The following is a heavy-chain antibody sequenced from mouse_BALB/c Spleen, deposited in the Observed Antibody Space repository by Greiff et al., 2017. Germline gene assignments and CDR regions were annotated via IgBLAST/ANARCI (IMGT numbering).Heavy chain of an antibody. Sequence: EVHLVESGGGLVQPGGSLKLSCAASGFTFSSYGMSWVRQTPDKRLELVATINSNGGSTYYPDSVKGRFTISRDNAKNTLYLQMSSLKSEDTAMYYCARDRNYRYDYAMDYWGQGTSVTVSS. J-gene: IGHJ4*01. CDR2: INSNGGST. CDR3: ARDRNYRYDYAMDY. D-gene: IGHD2-14*01. V-gene: IGHV5-6-3*01. CDR1: GFTFSSYG.